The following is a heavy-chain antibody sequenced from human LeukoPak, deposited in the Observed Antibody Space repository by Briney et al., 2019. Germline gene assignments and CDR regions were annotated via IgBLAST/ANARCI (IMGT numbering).Heavy chain of an antibody. J-gene: IGHJ4*02. D-gene: IGHD3-10*01. V-gene: IGHV3-23*01. Sequence: GGSLRLSCAASGFTFSSYAMSWVRQAPGKGLEWVSAISGSGGSTYYADSVKGRFTISRDNAKNSLYLQMNSLRAEDTAVYYCARDWIRGVPDYWGQGTLVTVSS. CDR2: ISGSGGST. CDR3: ARDWIRGVPDY. CDR1: GFTFSSYA.